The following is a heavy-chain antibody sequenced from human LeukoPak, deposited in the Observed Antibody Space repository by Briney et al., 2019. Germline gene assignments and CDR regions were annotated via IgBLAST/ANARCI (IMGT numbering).Heavy chain of an antibody. D-gene: IGHD2-15*01. J-gene: IGHJ6*02. CDR3: ARDDIVVVVYGAYGMDV. V-gene: IGHV3-21*01. CDR1: GFTFSSYY. Sequence: PGGSLRLSCAASGFTFSSYYINWVRQAPGKGLEWVSSISGTSISIYYAGSVKGRFTISRDNAKNSLSLQMNSLRAEDTAVYYCARDDIVVVVYGAYGMDVWGQGTAVTVSS. CDR2: ISGTSISI.